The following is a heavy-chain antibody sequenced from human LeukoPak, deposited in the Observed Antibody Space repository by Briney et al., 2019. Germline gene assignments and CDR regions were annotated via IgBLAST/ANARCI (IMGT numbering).Heavy chain of an antibody. Sequence: GASVKVSCKASGDTLIGYGFSWVRQAPGQGLEWMGRISVYNGNTDYVQKFQGRVSMTTDTSTSTAYMELRNLRSDDTALYYCATINYDFWSRNMEVWGQGTTVIVSS. V-gene: IGHV1-18*01. D-gene: IGHD3-3*01. CDR2: ISVYNGNT. CDR3: ATINYDFWSRNMEV. CDR1: GDTLIGYG. J-gene: IGHJ6*02.